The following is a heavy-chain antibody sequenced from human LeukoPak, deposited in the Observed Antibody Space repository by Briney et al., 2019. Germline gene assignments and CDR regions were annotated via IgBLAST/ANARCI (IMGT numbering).Heavy chain of an antibody. J-gene: IGHJ5*02. V-gene: IGHV4-59*01. CDR2: IYYSGST. CDR1: GGSFSGYY. D-gene: IGHD3-22*01. Sequence: PSETLSLTCAVYGGSFSGYYWSWIRQPPGKGLEWIGFIYYSGSTNYNPSLKSRVTISVDTSKNQFSLKLSSVTAADTAVYYCARDRVNYYDSSGHSNWFDPWGQGTLVTVSS. CDR3: ARDRVNYYDSSGHSNWFDP.